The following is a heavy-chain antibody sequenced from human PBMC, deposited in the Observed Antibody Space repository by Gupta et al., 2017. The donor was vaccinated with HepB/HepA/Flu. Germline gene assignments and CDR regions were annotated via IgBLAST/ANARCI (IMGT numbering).Heavy chain of an antibody. CDR2: FHYSGST. J-gene: IGHJ4*02. Sequence: QLQVQESGPGLVKPSETLSIRCSVSGGSISSGPYYWGWVRQPPGKGLDWIGSFHYSGSTEYNPSLGSRVIISVDTSKNSFSMNLRLVTAADTAVYYCVRLGYCSSANCYFDFWGRGTLVTVSS. CDR3: VRLGYCSSANCYFDF. CDR1: GGSISSGPYY. D-gene: IGHD2-2*01. V-gene: IGHV4-39*01.